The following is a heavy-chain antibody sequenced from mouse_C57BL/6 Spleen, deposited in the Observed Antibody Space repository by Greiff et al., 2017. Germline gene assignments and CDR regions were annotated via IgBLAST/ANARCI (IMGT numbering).Heavy chain of an antibody. V-gene: IGHV3-1*01. D-gene: IGHD3-3*01. J-gene: IGHJ3*01. CDR2: ISYSGST. CDR1: GYSITSGYD. Sequence: EVQLQESGPGMVKPSQSLSLTCTVTGYSITSGYDWHWIRHFPGNKLEWMGYISYSGSTNYNPSLKSRISITHDTSKNHFFLKLNSVTTEDTATYYCARDGGTGAWFAYWGQGTLVTVSA. CDR3: ARDGGTGAWFAY.